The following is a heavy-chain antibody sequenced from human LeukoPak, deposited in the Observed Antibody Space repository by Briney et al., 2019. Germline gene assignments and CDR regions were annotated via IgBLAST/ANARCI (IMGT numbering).Heavy chain of an antibody. CDR2: INTNTGNP. CDR3: ARVGGDYGFDY. CDR1: GYTFTGYY. Sequence: ASVKVSCKASGYTFTGYYMHWVRQAPGQGLEWMGWINTNTGNPTYAQGFTGRFVFSLDTSVSTAYLQISSLKAEDTAVYYCARVGGDYGFDYWGQGTLVTVSS. J-gene: IGHJ4*02. V-gene: IGHV7-4-1*02. D-gene: IGHD2-21*02.